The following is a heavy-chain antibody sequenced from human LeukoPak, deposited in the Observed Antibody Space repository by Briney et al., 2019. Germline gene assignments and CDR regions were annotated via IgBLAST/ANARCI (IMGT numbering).Heavy chain of an antibody. CDR1: GYTFSSYD. CDR2: MNPNSGNT. Sequence: SVKVSCKASGYTFSSYDINWVRQATGQGLEWMGWMNPNSGNTGYAQKFQGRVTITRNTSISTAYMELSSLRSEDTAVYYCARWASFDAFDIWGQGTMVTVSS. J-gene: IGHJ3*02. V-gene: IGHV1-8*03. CDR3: ARWASFDAFDI.